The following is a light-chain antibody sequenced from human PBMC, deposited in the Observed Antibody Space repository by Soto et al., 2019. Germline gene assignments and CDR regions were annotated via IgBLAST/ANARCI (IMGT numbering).Light chain of an antibody. CDR1: QSVSTN. J-gene: IGKJ1*01. CDR3: QQYNKWPRT. Sequence: DTVMTQSAATLSVSPGEGATLSCRASQSVSTNLAWYQQKPGQAPRLLIYGASTRVTGIPARFSGSGSGTEFTLTISSLQSEDFAVYYCQQYNKWPRTFGQGTKVELQ. V-gene: IGKV3-15*01. CDR2: GAS.